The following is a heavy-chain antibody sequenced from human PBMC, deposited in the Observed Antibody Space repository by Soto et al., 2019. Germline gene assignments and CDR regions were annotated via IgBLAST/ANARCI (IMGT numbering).Heavy chain of an antibody. D-gene: IGHD3-3*01. CDR2: ISFDGGNK. V-gene: IGHV3-30*04. Sequence: QVQLVESGGGVVQPGRSLRLSCAASGISFTSYSMNWVRQTPGKGLEWVAVISFDGGNKFYADSVKGRFIITRDTSTNTLFLQMESLRPRDTAVVYCMWGVNYFGQSITGGVSGLDVWGLGTTVAVS. CDR3: MWGVNYFGQSITGGVSGLDV. J-gene: IGHJ6*02. CDR1: GISFTSYS.